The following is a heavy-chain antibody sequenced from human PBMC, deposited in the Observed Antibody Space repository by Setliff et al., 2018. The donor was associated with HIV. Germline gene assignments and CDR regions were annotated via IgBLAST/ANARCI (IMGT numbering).Heavy chain of an antibody. CDR1: GFTFGDYH. J-gene: IGHJ3*02. CDR3: TRDRGGSGAEDALDI. V-gene: IGHV3-11*04. Sequence: GGSLRLSCAASGFTFGDYHMIWIRQTPEKGLEWLSDITTDGRLTSYTDSVKGRFTISRDNAKNSLYLQMNSLRAEDTAIYYCTRDRGGSGAEDALDIWGQGTLVTVSS. D-gene: IGHD3-16*01. CDR2: ITTDGRLT.